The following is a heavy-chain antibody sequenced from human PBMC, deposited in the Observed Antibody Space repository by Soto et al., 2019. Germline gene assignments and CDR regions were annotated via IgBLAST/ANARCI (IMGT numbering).Heavy chain of an antibody. Sequence: QVQLVESGGGVVQPGRSLRLSCAASGFTFSSYGMHWVRQAPGKGLEWVAVISYDGSNKYYADSVKGRFTISRDNSKNTLYLQMNSLRAEDKAVYYCAKSAHIVVVITDFDYWGQGTLVTVSS. CDR1: GFTFSSYG. CDR2: ISYDGSNK. J-gene: IGHJ4*02. CDR3: AKSAHIVVVITDFDY. D-gene: IGHD3-22*01. V-gene: IGHV3-30*18.